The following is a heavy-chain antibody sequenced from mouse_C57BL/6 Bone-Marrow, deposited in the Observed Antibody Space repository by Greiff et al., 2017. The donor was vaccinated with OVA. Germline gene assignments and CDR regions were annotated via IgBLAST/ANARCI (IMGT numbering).Heavy chain of an antibody. Sequence: QVQLKESGPGLVAPSQSLSITCTVSGFSLTSYAISWVRQPPGKGLEGLGVIWTGGGTNYNSALKSRLSISKDNSKSQVFLKMNSLQTDDTARYYCARTGAAFAYWGQGTLVTVSA. CDR3: ARTGAAFAY. V-gene: IGHV2-9-1*01. CDR2: IWTGGGT. CDR1: GFSLTSYA. J-gene: IGHJ3*01. D-gene: IGHD4-1*01.